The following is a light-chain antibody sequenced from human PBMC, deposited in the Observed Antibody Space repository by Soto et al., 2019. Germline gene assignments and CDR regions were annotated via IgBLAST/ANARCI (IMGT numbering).Light chain of an antibody. CDR2: DAS. CDR3: QQRSDSIA. V-gene: IGKV3-11*01. J-gene: IGKJ5*01. Sequence: VMKLYPSTVSLDAKEGTTLSFRASQSVDRTLAWFQQRPGQTPRLLIYDASTRAPGIPARFSGRGSGADFTLSIISLEPEDFAVYYCQQRSDSIAFRQGTRLEIK. CDR1: QSVDRT.